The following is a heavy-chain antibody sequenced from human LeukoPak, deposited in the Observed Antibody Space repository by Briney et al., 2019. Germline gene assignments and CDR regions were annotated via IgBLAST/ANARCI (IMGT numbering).Heavy chain of an antibody. CDR1: GYSFTSYW. V-gene: IGHV5-51*01. Sequence: AGESLKISCKGSGYSFTSYWIGWVRQMPGKGLEWMGIIYPGDYDTRYSPSFQGQVTISADESITTAYLQWSSLKPSDTAMYYSARQVDSSGWSGSWFDPWGQGTLVTVSS. CDR2: IYPGDYDT. CDR3: ARQVDSSGWSGSWFDP. D-gene: IGHD6-19*01. J-gene: IGHJ5*02.